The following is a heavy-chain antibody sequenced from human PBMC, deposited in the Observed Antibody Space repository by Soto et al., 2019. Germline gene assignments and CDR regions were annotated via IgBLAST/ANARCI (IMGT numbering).Heavy chain of an antibody. CDR1: GFTFSSYA. CDR2: LSGSGIST. V-gene: IGHV3-23*01. J-gene: IGHJ4*02. Sequence: GGSLRLSCAASGFTFSSYAMSWVRQAPGKGLEWVSALSGSGISTYYADTVKGRFTISRDNSRNTLYLQMNSLRAEDTAVSYCATSYDSSGYDYWGQGTLVTVSS. D-gene: IGHD3-22*01. CDR3: ATSYDSSGYDY.